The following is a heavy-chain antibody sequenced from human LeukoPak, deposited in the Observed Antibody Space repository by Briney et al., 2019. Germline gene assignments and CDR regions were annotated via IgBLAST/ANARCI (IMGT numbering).Heavy chain of an antibody. V-gene: IGHV4-59*01. Sequence: SETLSLTCTVSGGSISSYYWSWIRQPPGKGLGWIGYIYYSGSTNYNPSLKSRVTISVDTSKNQFSLKLSSVTAADTAVYYCARGPSAGSYWGQGTLVTVSS. J-gene: IGHJ4*02. CDR3: ARGPSAGSY. D-gene: IGHD1-26*01. CDR2: IYYSGST. CDR1: GGSISSYY.